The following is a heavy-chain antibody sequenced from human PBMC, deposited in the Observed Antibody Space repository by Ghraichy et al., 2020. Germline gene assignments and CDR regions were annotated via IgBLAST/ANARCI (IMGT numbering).Heavy chain of an antibody. CDR3: ARPPMVRGGHYFDY. CDR1: GFTFSSYA. V-gene: IGHV3-30-3*01. CDR2: ISYDGSNK. D-gene: IGHD3-10*01. Sequence: GESLNISCAASGFTFSSYAMHWVRQAPGKGLEWVAVISYDGSNKYYADSVKGRFTISRDNSKNTLYLQMNSLRAEDTAVYYCARPPMVRGGHYFDYWGQGTLVTVSS. J-gene: IGHJ4*02.